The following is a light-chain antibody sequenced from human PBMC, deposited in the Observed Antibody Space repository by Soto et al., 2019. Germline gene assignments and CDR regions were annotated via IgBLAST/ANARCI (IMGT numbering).Light chain of an antibody. Sequence: EIVLTQSPATLSLSPGERATLSCRASQSVNNYVAWYQQKPGQAPRLLIYNTSNRATGIPARFSGSGSGTDFTLTISSLEPEDFAVYYCQQRTNWPPYTFGQGTKLDIK. J-gene: IGKJ2*01. CDR3: QQRTNWPPYT. CDR2: NTS. V-gene: IGKV3-11*01. CDR1: QSVNNY.